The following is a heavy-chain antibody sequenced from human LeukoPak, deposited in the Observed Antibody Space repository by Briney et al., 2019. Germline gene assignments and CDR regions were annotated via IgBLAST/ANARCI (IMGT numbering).Heavy chain of an antibody. CDR2: IYHSGST. Sequence: SETLSLTCTVSGYSISSGYYWGWIRQPPGKGLEWIGSIYHSGSTYYNPSLKSRVTMSVDTLKNQFSLKLGSVTAADTAVYYCARRPYCSSTSCYSAYYYYYGMDVWGQGTTVTVSS. V-gene: IGHV4-38-2*02. CDR3: ARRPYCSSTSCYSAYYYYYGMDV. CDR1: GYSISSGYY. J-gene: IGHJ6*02. D-gene: IGHD2-2*01.